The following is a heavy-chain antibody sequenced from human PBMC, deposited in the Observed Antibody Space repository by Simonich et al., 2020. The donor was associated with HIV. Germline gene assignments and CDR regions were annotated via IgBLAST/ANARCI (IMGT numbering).Heavy chain of an antibody. CDR2: ISYDGRLI. CDR1: GFTFNSYA. V-gene: IGHV3-30*07. J-gene: IGHJ6*03. CDR3: ARDNGPLLRFSEGVHYMDV. D-gene: IGHD3-3*01. Sequence: GGGLVQPGRSLRLSCGASGFTFNSYALHWVRQDPGKGLQWVAVISYDGRLIYYVDSVKGRYTISRDNSNNTLYLLMNSLRAEDTAMYYCARDNGPLLRFSEGVHYMDVWGKGTTVTVSS.